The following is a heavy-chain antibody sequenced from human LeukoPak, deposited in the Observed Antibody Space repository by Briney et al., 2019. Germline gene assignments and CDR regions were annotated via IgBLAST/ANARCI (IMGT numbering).Heavy chain of an antibody. Sequence: ASVKVSCKVSGYTLTELSMHWVRQAPGKGLEWMGWISAYNGNTNYAQKLQGRVTMTTDTSTSTAYMELRSLRSDDTAVYYCARDITTQENWFDPWGQGTLVTVSS. CDR1: GYTLTELS. V-gene: IGHV1-18*01. D-gene: IGHD4-11*01. J-gene: IGHJ5*02. CDR3: ARDITTQENWFDP. CDR2: ISAYNGNT.